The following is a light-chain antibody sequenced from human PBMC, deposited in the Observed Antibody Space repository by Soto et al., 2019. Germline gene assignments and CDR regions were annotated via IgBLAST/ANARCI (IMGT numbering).Light chain of an antibody. CDR2: DVS. V-gene: IGKV1-13*02. J-gene: IGKJ5*01. Sequence: AIQLTQSPSSLSASVGDRVTITCRASQDIRDALAWYQQKPGKPPKLLIFDVSGLQSGVPSRFSGSGSGTDFTLTISSLQPEDFATYYCQQFNTYPITFGQGTRLEIK. CDR3: QQFNTYPIT. CDR1: QDIRDA.